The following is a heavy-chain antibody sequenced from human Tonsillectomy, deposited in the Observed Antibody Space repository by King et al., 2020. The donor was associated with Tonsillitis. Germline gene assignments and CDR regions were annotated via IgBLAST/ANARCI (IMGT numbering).Heavy chain of an antibody. D-gene: IGHD3-22*01. CDR3: ATGLYYYDSSGYYYGQSDAFDI. Sequence: LQLQESGPGLVKPSETLSLTCTVSGGSISSSSYYWGWIRQPPGKGLEWIGSIYYSGSTYYNPFLKSRVTISVDTSKNQFSLKLSSVTAADTAVYYCATGLYYYDSSGYYYGQSDAFDIWGQGTMVTVSS. V-gene: IGHV4-39*01. CDR2: IYYSGST. CDR1: GGSISSSSYY. J-gene: IGHJ3*02.